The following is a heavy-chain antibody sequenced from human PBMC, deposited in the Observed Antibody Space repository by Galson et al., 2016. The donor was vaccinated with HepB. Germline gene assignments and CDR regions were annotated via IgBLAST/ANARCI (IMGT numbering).Heavy chain of an antibody. CDR2: FNPVFDTT. J-gene: IGHJ3*02. Sequence: SVKVSCKASGVTSSTFAINWIRRAPGQGLEWMGGFNPVFDTTNYAPQFLGRVSIIVDKSKTTAYMEMSSLIFEDTAIYYCAREDIKIAAAGRDAFDIWGLGTLVTVSS. D-gene: IGHD6-13*01. V-gene: IGHV1-69*06. CDR3: AREDIKIAAAGRDAFDI. CDR1: GVTSSTFA.